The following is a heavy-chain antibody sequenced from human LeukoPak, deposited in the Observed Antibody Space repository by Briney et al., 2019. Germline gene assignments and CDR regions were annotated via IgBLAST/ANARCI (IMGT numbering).Heavy chain of an antibody. CDR2: ISGSGGST. V-gene: IGHV3-23*01. J-gene: IGHJ4*02. CDR3: GKDEAVVGGYDY. Sequence: PGGSLRLSCAASGFTFSSYAMSWVRQAPGKGLEWVSAISGSGGSTYYADSVKGRFTISRDNSKNTLYLQMNSLRAEDTAVYYCGKDEAVVGGYDYWGQGTLVTVSS. CDR1: GFTFSSYA. D-gene: IGHD6-19*01.